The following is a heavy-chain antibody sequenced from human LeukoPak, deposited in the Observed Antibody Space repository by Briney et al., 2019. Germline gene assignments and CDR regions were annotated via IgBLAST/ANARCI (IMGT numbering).Heavy chain of an antibody. CDR1: GGSTSSGSYY. CDR2: IYYSGST. V-gene: IGHV4-39*01. J-gene: IGHJ3*02. CDR3: ARRAYSGSYSDAFDI. D-gene: IGHD1-26*01. Sequence: SETLSLTCTVSGGSTSSGSYYWGWIRQPPGKGLEWIGSIYYSGSTYYNPSLKSRATISVDTSKKQFSLKLSSLIAEDTAVYYCARRAYSGSYSDAFDIWGQGAMVTVSS.